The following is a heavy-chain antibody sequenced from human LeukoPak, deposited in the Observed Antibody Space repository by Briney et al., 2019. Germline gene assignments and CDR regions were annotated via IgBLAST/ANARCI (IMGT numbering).Heavy chain of an antibody. D-gene: IGHD2-2*01. V-gene: IGHV4-4*07. J-gene: IGHJ5*02. Sequence: PSETLSLTCTVSGGSISSYYWSWIRQPAGKGLEWIGRIYTSGSTNYNPSLKSRVTMSVDTSKNQFSLKLSSVTAADTAVYYCARDRQFVVVPAAKGGVGWFDPWGQGTLVTVSS. CDR3: ARDRQFVVVPAAKGGVGWFDP. CDR2: IYTSGST. CDR1: GGSISSYY.